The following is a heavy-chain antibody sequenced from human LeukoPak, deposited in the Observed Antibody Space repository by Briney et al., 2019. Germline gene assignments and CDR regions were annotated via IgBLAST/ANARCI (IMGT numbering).Heavy chain of an antibody. V-gene: IGHV1-2*02. CDR3: ARDHDYGPDY. Sequence: ASVKVSCKASGYTFTVHYMHWLRQAPGQGLEWMGWIKPDSGATNFAQSFQGRVTMTSDTSINTAYMELSSLTSDDTATYYCARDHDYGPDYWGQGTLVTVSA. CDR1: GYTFTVHY. CDR2: IKPDSGAT. D-gene: IGHD4/OR15-4a*01. J-gene: IGHJ4*02.